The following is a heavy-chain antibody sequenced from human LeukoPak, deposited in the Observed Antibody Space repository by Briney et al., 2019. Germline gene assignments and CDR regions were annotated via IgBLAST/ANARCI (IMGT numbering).Heavy chain of an antibody. CDR1: GFTVSSNY. CDR3: ARSYGDYDAFDI. J-gene: IGHJ3*02. D-gene: IGHD4-17*01. Sequence: GGSLRLSCAASGFTVSSNYMSWVRQAPGKWLEWVSVIYSGGSTYYADSVKGRFTISRDNSKNTLYLQMNSLRAEDTSVYYCARSYGDYDAFDIWGQGTMVTVSS. V-gene: IGHV3-53*01. CDR2: IYSGGST.